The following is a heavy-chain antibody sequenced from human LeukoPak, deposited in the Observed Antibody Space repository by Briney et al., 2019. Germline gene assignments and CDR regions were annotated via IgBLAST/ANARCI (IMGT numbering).Heavy chain of an antibody. CDR1: GFTFSSYA. CDR2: ISSSSSTI. CDR3: ARDRLGTIFGVVNDAFDI. D-gene: IGHD3-3*01. J-gene: IGHJ3*02. Sequence: GGSLRLSCAASGFTFSSYAMHWVRQAPGKGLEWVSYISSSSSTIYYADSVKGRFTISRDNAKNSLYLQMNSLRAEDTAVYYCARDRLGTIFGVVNDAFDIWGQGTMVTVSS. V-gene: IGHV3-48*01.